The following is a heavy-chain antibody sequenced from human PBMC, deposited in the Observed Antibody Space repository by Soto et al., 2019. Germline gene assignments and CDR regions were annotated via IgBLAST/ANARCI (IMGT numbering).Heavy chain of an antibody. Sequence: QVQLIQSEAEVKKPGSSVRVSCTASGGIFGSHGFSWVRQAPGQRLEWVGGFIPIFRTLTYTEKFQARVRNATDESTNTVYLDLSSLPSEDTAVYYCVRDRRIYYSDPHDEFVASDYEVWGQGTMVSVSS. D-gene: IGHD3-22*01. CDR3: VRDRRIYYSDPHDEFVASDYEV. V-gene: IGHV1-69*01. CDR1: GGIFGSHG. CDR2: FIPIFRTL. J-gene: IGHJ3*01.